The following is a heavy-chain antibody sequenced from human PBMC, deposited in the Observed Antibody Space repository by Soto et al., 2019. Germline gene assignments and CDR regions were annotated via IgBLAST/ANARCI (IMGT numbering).Heavy chain of an antibody. CDR2: ISGSGAGT. J-gene: IGHJ4*02. Sequence: PGGSLRLSCAASGFTFSSNAMSWVRQAPGKGLEWVSGISGSGAGTYYADSVRGRFTISRDNSKNTLYLQMNSLRAEDTAVYYCAGDIVVVVVATANDYWGQGTLVTVSS. CDR1: GFTFSSNA. V-gene: IGHV3-23*01. D-gene: IGHD2-15*01. CDR3: AGDIVVVVVATANDY.